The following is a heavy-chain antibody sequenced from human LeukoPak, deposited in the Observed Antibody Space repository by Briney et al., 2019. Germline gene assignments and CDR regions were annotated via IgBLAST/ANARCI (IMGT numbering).Heavy chain of an antibody. V-gene: IGHV4-39*01. D-gene: IGHD3-16*01. CDR1: DASISSRTYY. J-gene: IGHJ5*02. Sequence: SETLSLTCTVSDASISSRTYYWGWIRQPPGKGLEWIGIIYYSGSTYYNPSLKSRVTISVDTSWTQFSLKMSYVTAADTAVYYCARGGGDNWFDPWGQGTLVTVSS. CDR2: IYYSGST. CDR3: ARGGGDNWFDP.